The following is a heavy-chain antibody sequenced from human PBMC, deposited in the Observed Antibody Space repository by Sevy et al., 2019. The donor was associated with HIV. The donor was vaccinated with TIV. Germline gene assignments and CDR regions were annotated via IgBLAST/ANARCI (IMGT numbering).Heavy chain of an antibody. CDR1: GFTLSNYW. J-gene: IGHJ4*02. CDR3: ARDLYRWSYYENY. V-gene: IGHV3-7*01. CDR2: IKQDGSDK. Sequence: GGSLRLSCAASGFTLSNYWMSWVRQAPGKGLEWVANIKQDGSDKYYVDSVKGRFTISRDNAKNSLYLQMNSLRAEDTAVYYCARDLYRWSYYENYWGQGTLVTVSS. D-gene: IGHD1-26*01.